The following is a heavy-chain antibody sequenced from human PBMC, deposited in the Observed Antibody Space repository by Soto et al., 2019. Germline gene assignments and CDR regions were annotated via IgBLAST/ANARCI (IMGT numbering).Heavy chain of an antibody. J-gene: IGHJ6*02. CDR3: ARGRGIAAFYYYYGMDV. Sequence: QVQLQQWGAGLLKPSETLSLTCAVYGGSFSGYYWSWIRQPPGKGLEWIGEINHSGSTNYNPSLKSRVTISVDTSKNQFSLMLSSVTAADTAVYYCARGRGIAAFYYYYGMDVWGQGTTVTVSS. V-gene: IGHV4-34*01. CDR2: INHSGST. D-gene: IGHD6-13*01. CDR1: GGSFSGYY.